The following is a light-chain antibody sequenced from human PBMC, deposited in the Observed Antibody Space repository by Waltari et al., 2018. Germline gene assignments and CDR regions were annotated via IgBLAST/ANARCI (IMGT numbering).Light chain of an antibody. J-gene: IGLJ3*02. CDR1: RSVVGPYQY. Sequence: QSALTQPRSVSGSPGQSVAISCTGTRSVVGPYQYVSWYHQHPGKAPKLIIYDVNERPSGVPDRFSGSKSGNTASLTISGLQADDEADYYCCSYAGSYIWVFGGGTKLTVL. V-gene: IGLV2-11*01. CDR3: CSYAGSYIWV. CDR2: DVN.